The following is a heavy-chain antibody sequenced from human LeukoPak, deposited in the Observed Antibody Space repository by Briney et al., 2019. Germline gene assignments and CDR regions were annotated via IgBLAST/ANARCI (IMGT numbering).Heavy chain of an antibody. Sequence: GESLKISCKGSGYSFNSYWIGWVRQMPGKGLEWIGIIYPGDSHTRYSPSFQGQVTISADKSISTAYLQWSSLKASDTAMYYCARALDTTSSSLDCDWFDPWGQGTQVTVSS. CDR1: GYSFNSYW. V-gene: IGHV5-51*01. CDR2: IYPGDSHT. D-gene: IGHD6-13*01. CDR3: ARALDTTSSSLDCDWFDP. J-gene: IGHJ5*02.